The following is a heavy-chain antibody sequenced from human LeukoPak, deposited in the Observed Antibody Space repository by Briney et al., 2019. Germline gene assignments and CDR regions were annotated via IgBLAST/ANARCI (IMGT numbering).Heavy chain of an antibody. D-gene: IGHD6-13*01. V-gene: IGHV3-21*01. CDR2: ITGGSNYI. CDR1: GFTFSSYS. J-gene: IGHJ4*02. CDR3: ARAPGYMGYYFDC. Sequence: GGSLRLSCAASGFTFSSYSMNWVRQAPGRGLEWVSSITGGSNYIDYADSVKGRFTISRDNAKTSLYLQMNSLRAEDTAVYYCARAPGYMGYYFDCWGQATLVTVSS.